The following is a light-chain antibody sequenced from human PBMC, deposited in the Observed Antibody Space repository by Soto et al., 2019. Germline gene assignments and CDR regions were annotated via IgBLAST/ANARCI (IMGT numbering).Light chain of an antibody. J-gene: IGLJ2*01. CDR3: SSYAGSDNFEV. CDR1: RSDVGDYNY. V-gene: IGLV2-8*01. CDR2: EVT. Sequence: QSALTQPPSASGSPGQSVTISCTGTRSDVGDYNYVSWYQQHPGKAPKLLIYEVTKRPSGVPDRFSGSKSANTASLTVSGLQAEDDADYYCSSYAGSDNFEVFGGGTKLTVL.